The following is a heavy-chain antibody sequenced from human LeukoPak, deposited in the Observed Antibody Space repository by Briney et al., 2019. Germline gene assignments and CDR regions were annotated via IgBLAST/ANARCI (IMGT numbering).Heavy chain of an antibody. J-gene: IGHJ4*02. CDR3: ARADSSGYH. CDR1: GFTFSSYA. D-gene: IGHD3-22*01. CDR2: ISYDGSNK. V-gene: IGHV3-30*04. Sequence: GGSLRLSCAASGFTFSSYAMHWVRQAPGKGLEWVAVISYDGSNKYYADSVKGRFTIPRDNSKNTLYLQMNSLRAEDTAVYYCARADSSGYHWGQGTLVTVSS.